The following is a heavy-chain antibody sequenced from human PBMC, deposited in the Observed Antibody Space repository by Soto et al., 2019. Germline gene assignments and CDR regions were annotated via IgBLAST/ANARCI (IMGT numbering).Heavy chain of an antibody. Sequence: PGGSLRLSCAASGFTFITYYMTWVRQAPGKGLEWVVSIKNDGSEQYYVDSVKGRFTISRDNAKNSLYLQMNSLRAGDTALYYCSRENWFQDYWGQGTRVTVSS. CDR3: SRENWFQDY. D-gene: IGHD3-10*01. V-gene: IGHV3-7*03. CDR2: IKNDGSEQ. CDR1: GFTFITYY. J-gene: IGHJ4*02.